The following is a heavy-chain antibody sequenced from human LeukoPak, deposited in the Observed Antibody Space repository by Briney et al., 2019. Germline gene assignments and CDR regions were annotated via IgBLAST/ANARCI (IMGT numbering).Heavy chain of an antibody. CDR3: AKSSGYYYVVDY. V-gene: IGHV3-53*01. J-gene: IGHJ4*02. Sequence: GGSLRLSCAASGFTVSNNYMNWVRQAPGKGLEWVSVIYSGGSTYYADSVKGRFTISRDISKNTLYLQMNSLRAEDTAVYYCAKSSGYYYVVDYWGQGTLVTVSS. CDR1: GFTVSNNY. CDR2: IYSGGST. D-gene: IGHD3-22*01.